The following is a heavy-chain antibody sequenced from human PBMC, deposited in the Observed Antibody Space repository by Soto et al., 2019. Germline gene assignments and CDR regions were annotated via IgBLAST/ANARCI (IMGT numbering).Heavy chain of an antibody. D-gene: IGHD5-12*01. Sequence: EVQLLVSGGGSVQPGRSLRLSCEVSGFTLTNYAMSWVRQAPGKGLEWVSQISASGDRTYYADSVKGRFTISKDSSKNTLFLQMNSLRGEDSAVYYCEGSWTWGQGTMVTVSS. CDR3: EGSWT. CDR1: GFTLTNYA. CDR2: ISASGDRT. J-gene: IGHJ3*01. V-gene: IGHV3-23*01.